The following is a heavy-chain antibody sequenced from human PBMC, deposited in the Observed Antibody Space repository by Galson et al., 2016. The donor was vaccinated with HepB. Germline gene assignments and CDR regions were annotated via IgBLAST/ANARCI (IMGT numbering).Heavy chain of an antibody. CDR2: IWSNGNNK. CDR3: AKGRTGTTGPVEY. CDR1: GFTLTNYG. J-gene: IGHJ4*02. D-gene: IGHD1-1*01. Sequence: SLRLSCAASGFTLTNYGMHWVRQAPGKGLEWVADIWSNGNNKYYADSVRGRFSVSRDQAKNTLYMQMNSLRAEDTAVYYCAKGRTGTTGPVEYWGQGTLVTVSS. V-gene: IGHV3-33*03.